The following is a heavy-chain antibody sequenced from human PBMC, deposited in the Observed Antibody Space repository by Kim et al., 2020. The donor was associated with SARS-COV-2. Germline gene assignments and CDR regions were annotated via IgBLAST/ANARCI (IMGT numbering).Heavy chain of an antibody. CDR3: ARLPQQPGDYYYYGMDV. D-gene: IGHD6-13*01. CDR1: GGSISSYY. Sequence: SETLSLTCTVSGGSISSYYWSWIRQPPGKGLEWIGYIYYSGSTNYNPSLKSRVTISVDTSKNQFSLKLSSVTAADTAVYYCARLPQQPGDYYYYGMDVWGQGTTVTVSS. CDR2: IYYSGST. V-gene: IGHV4-59*08. J-gene: IGHJ6*02.